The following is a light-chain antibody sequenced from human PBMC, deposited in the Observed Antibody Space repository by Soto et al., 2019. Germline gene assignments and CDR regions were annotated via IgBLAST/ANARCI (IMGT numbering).Light chain of an antibody. J-gene: IGLJ2*01. CDR3: AECDYCLSGVV. Sequence: QSVLTQPPSASGTPGQRVTISCSGSSSNIGSNYVYWYQQLPGTAPKLLIYRNNQRPSGVPDRFSGSKSGTSASLAISWLRSEDEADYYCAECDYCLSGVVLGGGTKLTVL. V-gene: IGLV1-47*01. CDR2: RNN. CDR1: SSNIGSNY.